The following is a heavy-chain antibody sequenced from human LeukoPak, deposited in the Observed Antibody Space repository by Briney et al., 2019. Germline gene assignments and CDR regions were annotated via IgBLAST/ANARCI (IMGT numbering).Heavy chain of an antibody. CDR2: NPNSGNT. J-gene: IGHJ6*03. Sequence: NPNSGNTGYAQKFQGRVTMTRNTSISTAYMELSSLRSEDTAVYYCARTRGSGSYEYYMDVWGKGTTVTVSS. D-gene: IGHD3-10*01. V-gene: IGHV1-8*01. CDR3: ARTRGSGSYEYYMDV.